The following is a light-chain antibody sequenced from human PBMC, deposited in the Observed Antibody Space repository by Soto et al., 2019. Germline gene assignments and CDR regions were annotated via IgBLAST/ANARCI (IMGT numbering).Light chain of an antibody. Sequence: EIVLTQSPGTLSLSPGERATLSCWASQSVSASYLAWYQHKSGQAPRLLIYGASIRATGIPDRFSGSGSGTDFTLTISRLEPEDFAVYYCQQYGSSPRYTFGQGTKLEIK. J-gene: IGKJ2*01. CDR1: QSVSASY. CDR2: GAS. CDR3: QQYGSSPRYT. V-gene: IGKV3-20*01.